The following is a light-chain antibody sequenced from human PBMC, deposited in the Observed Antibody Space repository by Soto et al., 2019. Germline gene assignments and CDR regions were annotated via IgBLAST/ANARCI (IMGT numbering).Light chain of an antibody. CDR2: DAS. Sequence: LLTQAPATLSVSPGESATLSCRASQSVSSYLAWYQQKPCQAPRLLIYDASNRATGIPARFSGSGSGTDFTPTISSLEPEDFAVYYCQQSSNWPPITCGQGTRLEIK. J-gene: IGKJ5*01. V-gene: IGKV3-11*01. CDR3: QQSSNWPPIT. CDR1: QSVSSY.